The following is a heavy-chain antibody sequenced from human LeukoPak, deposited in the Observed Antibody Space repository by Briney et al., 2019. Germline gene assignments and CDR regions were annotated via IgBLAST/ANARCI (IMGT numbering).Heavy chain of an antibody. V-gene: IGHV3-74*01. CDR3: ARGYSGSYYD. CDR1: GFTFSSYW. D-gene: IGHD1-26*01. Sequence: PGGSLRLSCAASGFTFSSYWMHWVRQAPGKGLVWVSRINNDGSSTIYADSVKGRFTIPRDNAKNTLYLQMNSLRAEDTAVYYCARGYSGSYYDWGQGTLVTVSS. CDR2: INNDGSST. J-gene: IGHJ4*02.